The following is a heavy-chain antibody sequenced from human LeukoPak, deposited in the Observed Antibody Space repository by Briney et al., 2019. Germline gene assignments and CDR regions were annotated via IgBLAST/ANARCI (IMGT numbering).Heavy chain of an antibody. V-gene: IGHV3-48*01. J-gene: IGHJ5*02. D-gene: IGHD2-15*01. CDR1: GLTFSSYS. CDR2: ISSDSGAR. CDR3: ARATQPGFNP. Sequence: GGSLRLSCGASGLTFSSYSMNWVRQAPGKGLEWVSYISSDSGARYYADSVKGRFTISRDNAKNSLYLQMNSLRAEDTAVYYCARATQPGFNPWGQGTLVTVSS.